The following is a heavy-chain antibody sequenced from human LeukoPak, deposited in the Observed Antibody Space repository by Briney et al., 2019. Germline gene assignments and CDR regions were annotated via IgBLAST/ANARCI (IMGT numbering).Heavy chain of an antibody. CDR2: IRYDGSNK. Sequence: GGSLRLSCAASGFTFSSYGMHWVRQAPGKGLEWVAFIRYDGSNKYYADSVKGRFTISRDNSKNTLYLHVNSLRPEDTAVYYCARDKGGSGSYRVDYWGQGTLVTVSS. V-gene: IGHV3-30*02. D-gene: IGHD3-10*01. CDR3: ARDKGGSGSYRVDY. J-gene: IGHJ4*02. CDR1: GFTFSSYG.